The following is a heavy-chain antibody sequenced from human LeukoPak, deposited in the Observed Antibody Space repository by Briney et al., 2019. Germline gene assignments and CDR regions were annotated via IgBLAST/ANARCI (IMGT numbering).Heavy chain of an antibody. J-gene: IGHJ4*02. V-gene: IGHV3-30*02. CDR1: GFTFSTYG. CDR3: AKHRTGGTYGDYGFDY. D-gene: IGHD4-17*01. CDR2: IRYDGSKT. Sequence: GGSLRLSCAASGFTFSTYGMNWVRQARGKGLEWVASIRYDGSKTYYADSVKGRFTISRDNSKNTLYLQMNSLRAEDTAVYYCAKHRTGGTYGDYGFDYWGQGTLVTVSS.